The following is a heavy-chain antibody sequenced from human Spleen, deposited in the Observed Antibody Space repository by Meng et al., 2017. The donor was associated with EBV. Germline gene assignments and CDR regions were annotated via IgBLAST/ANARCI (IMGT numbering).Heavy chain of an antibody. Sequence: VGLVQSGAEVKKPGSSVKVSCKASGGTFSNYAINWVRQASGQGLEWMGGIVPVFDSANYAQNFQDRVTITADESTSTTYMELSSLRSEDTAVYYCASIDSGDYGYFQHWGQGTLVTVSS. CDR2: IVPVFDSA. CDR3: ASIDSGDYGYFQH. D-gene: IGHD4-17*01. CDR1: GGTFSNYA. V-gene: IGHV1-69*01. J-gene: IGHJ1*01.